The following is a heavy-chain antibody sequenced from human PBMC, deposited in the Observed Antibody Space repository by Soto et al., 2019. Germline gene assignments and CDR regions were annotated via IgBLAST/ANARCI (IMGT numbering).Heavy chain of an antibody. J-gene: IGHJ6*02. CDR2: INHSGST. V-gene: IGHV4-34*01. D-gene: IGHD3-10*01. Sequence: PSETLSLTCAVYGGSFSGYYWSWIRQPPGKGLEWIGEINHSGSTNYNPSLKSRVTISVDTSKNQFSLKLSSVTAAETAVYYCARKKSMVRGRTPRWHYGMDVWGQGTTVTVSS. CDR1: GGSFSGYY. CDR3: ARKKSMVRGRTPRWHYGMDV.